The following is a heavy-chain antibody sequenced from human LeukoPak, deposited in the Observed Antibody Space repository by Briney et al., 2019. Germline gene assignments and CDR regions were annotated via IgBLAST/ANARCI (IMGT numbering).Heavy chain of an antibody. CDR3: ARGAGYSSSNDY. Sequence: PSETLSLTCTVSGGSISSSSYYWGWIRQPPGKGLEWIGNIFYSGTTYYNPSLKSRITMSVDTSKNQFSLKLSSVTAADTAVYYCARGAGYSSSNDYWGQGTLVTVSS. V-gene: IGHV4-39*01. J-gene: IGHJ4*02. CDR2: IFYSGTT. D-gene: IGHD6-13*01. CDR1: GGSISSSSYY.